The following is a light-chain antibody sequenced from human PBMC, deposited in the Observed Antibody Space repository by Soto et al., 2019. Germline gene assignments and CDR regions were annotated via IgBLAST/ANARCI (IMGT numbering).Light chain of an antibody. CDR2: GAS. V-gene: IGKV3-15*01. J-gene: IGKJ1*01. Sequence: EILMTQSPATLSVSPGERVTLSCRASQSVSSYLAWYQQKPGQPPRLLIYGASTRATGIPARFSGSGSGTEFTLTISSLQSEDFAVYYCQQYNNWPRTFGQGTKVDSK. CDR1: QSVSSY. CDR3: QQYNNWPRT.